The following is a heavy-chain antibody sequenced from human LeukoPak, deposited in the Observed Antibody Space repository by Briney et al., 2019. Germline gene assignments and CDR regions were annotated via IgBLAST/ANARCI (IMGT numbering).Heavy chain of an antibody. V-gene: IGHV4-39*01. D-gene: IGHD6-19*01. Sequence: SETLSLTCTVSCGSIRSSSYYWGWIRQPPGKGLEWIGSIYYSGSTYYNASLKSRGTIPVDTSKNQFSLKLNSVTAADTAVYFCARQVVAVAGTGYFDYWGQGTLVTVSS. CDR2: IYYSGST. J-gene: IGHJ4*02. CDR3: ARQVVAVAGTGYFDY. CDR1: CGSIRSSSYY.